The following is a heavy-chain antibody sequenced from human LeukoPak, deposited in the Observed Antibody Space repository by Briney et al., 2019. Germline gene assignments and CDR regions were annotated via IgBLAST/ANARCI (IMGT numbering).Heavy chain of an antibody. CDR1: GGSMRSSDYY. V-gene: IGHV4-39*01. CDR2: IYYSGST. Sequence: PSETLSLTCTVSGGSMRSSDYYWGWIRQPPGKGLEWIGSIYYSGSTYYNPSLKSRVTISVDTSKNQFSLRLSSVTAADTAVYYCASTILGATTWDFDYWGQGTPVTVSS. J-gene: IGHJ4*02. CDR3: ASTILGATTWDFDY. D-gene: IGHD1-26*01.